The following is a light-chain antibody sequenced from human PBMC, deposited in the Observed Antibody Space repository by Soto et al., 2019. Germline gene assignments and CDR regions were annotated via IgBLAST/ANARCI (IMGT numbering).Light chain of an antibody. CDR1: QSTSSW. CDR2: KAS. CDR3: QQYNSYWT. J-gene: IGKJ1*01. Sequence: DIQMTQSPSTLSASVGDRVTITCRASQSTSSWLAWYQQKPGKAPRLLIYKASSLESGVPSRFSGSGSGTEFTLTISILQPDDFATYYCQQYNSYWTFGQGTKVDIK. V-gene: IGKV1-5*03.